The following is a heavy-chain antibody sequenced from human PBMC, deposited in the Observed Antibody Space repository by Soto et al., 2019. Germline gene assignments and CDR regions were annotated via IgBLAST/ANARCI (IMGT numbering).Heavy chain of an antibody. CDR1: GFTVSSNY. D-gene: IGHD3-10*01. Sequence: GGSLRLSCAASGFTVSSNYMSWVRQAPGKGLEWVSVIYSGGSTYYADSVKGRFTTSRDNAKNSLYLQMNSLRDEDTAVYYCAREGTRGGFLNCFDLWGQGTTVTVSS. CDR3: AREGTRGGFLNCFDL. J-gene: IGHJ6*02. CDR2: IYSGGST. V-gene: IGHV3-66*01.